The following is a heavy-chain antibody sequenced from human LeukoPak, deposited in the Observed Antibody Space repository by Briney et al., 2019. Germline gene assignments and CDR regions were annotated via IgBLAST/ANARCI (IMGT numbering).Heavy chain of an antibody. CDR3: ARVSGSYSVFDI. V-gene: IGHV3-33*01. Sequence: PGGSLRLSCAASGFTFSAYDMHWDRQAPDKGLEWVAVIWYDGSKNYSADSVKGRFTISRDNSKNTLFLQMNTLRADDTAVYYCARVSGSYSVFDIWGQGTMVTVSS. D-gene: IGHD1-26*01. CDR2: IWYDGSKN. J-gene: IGHJ3*02. CDR1: GFTFSAYD.